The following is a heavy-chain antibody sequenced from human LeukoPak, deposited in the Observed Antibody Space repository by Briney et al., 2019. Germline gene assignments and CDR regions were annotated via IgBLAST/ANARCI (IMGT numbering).Heavy chain of an antibody. J-gene: IGHJ4*02. CDR2: MYYSGST. CDR1: GDSISNYY. Sequence: SETLSLTCTASGDSISNYYWNWIRQTPGKGLEWIVYMYYSGSTNYNPSLRSRVTVSVDTSKNQFSLKLNSVTAGDTAVYYCARWAGRDFDSSGYLRDWGQGVLVTVSS. CDR3: ARWAGRDFDSSGYLRD. V-gene: IGHV4-59*01. D-gene: IGHD3-22*01.